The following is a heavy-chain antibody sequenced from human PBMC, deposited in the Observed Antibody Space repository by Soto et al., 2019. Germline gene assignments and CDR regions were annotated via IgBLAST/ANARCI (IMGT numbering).Heavy chain of an antibody. CDR1: EFNVTNGH. D-gene: IGHD4-17*01. CDR3: AGDWNGDKYFDY. CDR2: IFGDGNT. V-gene: IGHV3-53*01. Sequence: ELQLVESGGGLIQPGGSLRLACAASEFNVTNGHMNWVRQAPGKGLEWVSVIFGDGNTKYGDSVKGRFTISRDTSKNTVYLQMNSLRAEDTAVYYCAGDWNGDKYFDYWDHRTLVTVSS. J-gene: IGHJ4*01.